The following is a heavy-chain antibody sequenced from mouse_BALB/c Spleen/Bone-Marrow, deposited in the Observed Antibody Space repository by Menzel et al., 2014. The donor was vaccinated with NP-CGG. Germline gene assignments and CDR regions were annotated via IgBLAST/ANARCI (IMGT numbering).Heavy chain of an antibody. D-gene: IGHD4-1*01. CDR2: ISSGSSTI. Sequence: EVKLVESGGGLVRPGGSRKLSCAASGFTFSSFGMHWVRQTPEKGLEWVAYISSGSSTIYYADTVKGRFTISRDNPKNTLFLQVTSLRAEDTAMYYCTRGGNWDDFDYWGQGTTLTVSS. V-gene: IGHV5-17*02. CDR3: TRGGNWDDFDY. CDR1: GFTFSSFG. J-gene: IGHJ2*01.